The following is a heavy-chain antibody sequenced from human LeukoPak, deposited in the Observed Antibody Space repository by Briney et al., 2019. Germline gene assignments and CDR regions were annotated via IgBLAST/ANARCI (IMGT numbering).Heavy chain of an antibody. CDR3: VKDLGSAITSALALDV. D-gene: IGHD2-15*01. V-gene: IGHV3-21*04. CDR1: GFTFSSYS. Sequence: PGGSLRLSCAASGFTFSSYSMNWVRQAPGKGLEWVSSISSSSSYIYYADSVKGRFTISRDNAKNSLYLQMNSLRPDDSAVYYCVKDLGSAITSALALDVWGQGTTVTVSS. J-gene: IGHJ6*02. CDR2: ISSSSSYI.